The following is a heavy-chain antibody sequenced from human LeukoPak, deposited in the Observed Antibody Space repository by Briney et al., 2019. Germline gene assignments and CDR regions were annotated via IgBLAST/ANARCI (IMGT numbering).Heavy chain of an antibody. CDR3: ARDEEAVAGMFDY. V-gene: IGHV1-2*06. D-gene: IGHD6-19*01. CDR1: GGSFSSYA. Sequence: ASVKVSCKASGGSFSSYAINWVRQAPGQGLEWMGRINPNSGGTNYAQKFQGRVTMTRDTSISTAYMELSRLRSDGTAVYYCARDEEAVAGMFDYWGQGTLVTVSS. J-gene: IGHJ4*02. CDR2: INPNSGGT.